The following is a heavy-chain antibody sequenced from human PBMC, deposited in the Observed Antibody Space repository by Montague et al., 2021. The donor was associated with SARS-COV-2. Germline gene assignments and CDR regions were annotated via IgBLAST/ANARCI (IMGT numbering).Heavy chain of an antibody. V-gene: IGHV4-34*01. CDR1: GSSFSGYY. Sequence: SETLSLTCAVHGSSFSGYYWNWIRQSPGKSLEWIGEINHGGSTKFSPSLKSRLTISADTSKNQFSLKLTSVAAADTAVYYCARLRDGVVPSPILGVGPFYSYYYMDVWGRGTTVTVSS. D-gene: IGHD3-10*01. J-gene: IGHJ6*03. CDR3: ARLRDGVVPSPILGVGPFYSYYYMDV. CDR2: INHGGST.